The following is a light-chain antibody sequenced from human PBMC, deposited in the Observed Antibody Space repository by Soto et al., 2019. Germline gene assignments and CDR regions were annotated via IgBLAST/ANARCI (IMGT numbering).Light chain of an antibody. Sequence: QYALTQPACVTVSPGQSITISCTGTSSDVGGYNYVSWYQQHPGKAPKLMIYEVSNRPSGVSNRFSGSKSGNTASLTISGLQAEDEADYYCSSYTSSSTLYVFGTGTKVT. CDR1: SSDVGGYNY. CDR2: EVS. CDR3: SSYTSSSTLYV. J-gene: IGLJ1*01. V-gene: IGLV2-14*01.